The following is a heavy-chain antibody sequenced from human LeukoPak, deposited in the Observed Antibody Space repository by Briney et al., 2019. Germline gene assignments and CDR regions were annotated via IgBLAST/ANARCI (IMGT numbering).Heavy chain of an antibody. V-gene: IGHV1-24*01. CDR1: GYTLTELS. CDR2: FDPEDGET. CDR3: ATRPGRTDASDI. Sequence: GASVKVSYKVSGYTLTELSMHWVRQAPGKGLEWMGGFDPEDGETIYAQKFQGRVTMTEDTSTDTAYMELSSLRSEDTAVYYCATRPGRTDASDIWGQGTMVTVSS. J-gene: IGHJ3*02. D-gene: IGHD1-1*01.